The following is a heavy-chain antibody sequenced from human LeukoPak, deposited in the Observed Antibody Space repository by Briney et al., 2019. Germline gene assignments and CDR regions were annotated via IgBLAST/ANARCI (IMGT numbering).Heavy chain of an antibody. Sequence: SETLSLTCTVSGGSISSSSYYWGWIRQPPGKGLEWIGSIYYSGSTYYNPSLKSRVTIPVDTSKNQFSLKLSSVTAADTAVYYCARYTVTTWAFDYWGQGTLVTVSS. D-gene: IGHD4-17*01. J-gene: IGHJ4*02. V-gene: IGHV4-39*01. CDR1: GGSISSSSYY. CDR3: ARYTVTTWAFDY. CDR2: IYYSGST.